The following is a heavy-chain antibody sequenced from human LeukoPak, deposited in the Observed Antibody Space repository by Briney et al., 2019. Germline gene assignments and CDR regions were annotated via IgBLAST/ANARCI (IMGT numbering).Heavy chain of an antibody. CDR2: INQSGST. D-gene: IGHD3-22*01. V-gene: IGHV4-34*01. J-gene: IGHJ4*02. Sequence: SETLSLTCAVYGGSFSGYYWIWIREPPGKGREWIGEINQSGSTNYNPSLKSRVTISVDTSKTQFSLKLSSVTAADTAVYYCASDSSGYYGSLAYWGQGTMVTVSS. CDR1: GGSFSGYY. CDR3: ASDSSGYYGSLAY.